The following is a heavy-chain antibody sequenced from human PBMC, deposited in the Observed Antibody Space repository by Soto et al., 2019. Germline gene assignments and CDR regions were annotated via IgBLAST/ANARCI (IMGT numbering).Heavy chain of an antibody. V-gene: IGHV1-69*13. J-gene: IGHJ4*02. CDR3: ASGRDGYNPPDY. D-gene: IGHD5-12*01. Sequence: ASVKVSCKASGGTFSSYAISWVRQAPGQGLEWMGGIIPIFGTANYAQKFQGRVTITADESTSTAYMELSSLRSEDTAVYYCASGRDGYNPPDYWGQGTLVTVSS. CDR2: IIPIFGTA. CDR1: GGTFSSYA.